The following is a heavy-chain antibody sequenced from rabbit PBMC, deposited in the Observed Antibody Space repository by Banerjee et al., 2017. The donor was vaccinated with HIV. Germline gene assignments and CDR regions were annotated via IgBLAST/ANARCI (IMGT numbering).Heavy chain of an antibody. CDR3: ARDLAGVIGWNFGL. V-gene: IGHV1S45*01. Sequence: QEQLVESGGDLVKPEGSLTLTCTASGFSFSSSYYMCWVRQAPGKGPEWIACIYGGSSGSTYYASWAKGRFTISKTSSTTVTLQMTRLTAADTATYFCARDLAGVIGWNFGLWGPGTLVTVS. CDR1: GFSFSSSYY. J-gene: IGHJ6*01. CDR2: IYGGSSGST. D-gene: IGHD4-1*01.